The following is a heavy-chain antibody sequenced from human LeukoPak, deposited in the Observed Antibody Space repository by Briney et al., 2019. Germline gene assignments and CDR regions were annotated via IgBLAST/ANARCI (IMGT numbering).Heavy chain of an antibody. CDR2: ITSSSANT. CDR3: ARDLHYAFDI. J-gene: IGHJ3*02. Sequence: PGGSLRLSCPGSGFTFSSYSMNWVRQAPGKGLEWISYITSSSANTFYADSVKGRFTISRDNAKNSLFLQMNSLRVEDTAVYYCARDLHYAFDIWGQGTMVTVSS. V-gene: IGHV3-48*01. CDR1: GFTFSSYS.